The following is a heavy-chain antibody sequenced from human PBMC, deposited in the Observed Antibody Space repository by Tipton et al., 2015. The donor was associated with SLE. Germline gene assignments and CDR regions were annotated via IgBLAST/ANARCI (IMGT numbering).Heavy chain of an antibody. CDR2: IYSGGTST. V-gene: IGHV3-23*03. J-gene: IGHJ6*02. CDR3: AQGADMDV. CDR1: GFTFSTYA. Sequence: SLRLSCAASGFTFSTYAMTWVRQAPGKGLEWVSVIYSGGTSTYYADSVKGRFTISRDNSKNTLYLQMNSLRAEDTAIYYCAQGADMDVWGQGTTVTVSS. D-gene: IGHD3-16*01.